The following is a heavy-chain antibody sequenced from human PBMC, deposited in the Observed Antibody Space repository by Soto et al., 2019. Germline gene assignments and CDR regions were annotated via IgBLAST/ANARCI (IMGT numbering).Heavy chain of an antibody. CDR3: AQHSLAAGTLRVNYLDY. CDR2: ISWNSGSI. CDR1: GFTFDDYA. J-gene: IGHJ4*02. Sequence: EVQLVESGGGLVQPGRSLRLSCAASGFTFDDYAMHWVRQAPGKGLEWVSGISWNSGSIGYADSVKGRFTIYRDKAKNSLYLQMNKQRAEDTALYYCAQHSLAAGTLRVNYLDYWGQGTLVTVS. V-gene: IGHV3-9*01. D-gene: IGHD6-13*01.